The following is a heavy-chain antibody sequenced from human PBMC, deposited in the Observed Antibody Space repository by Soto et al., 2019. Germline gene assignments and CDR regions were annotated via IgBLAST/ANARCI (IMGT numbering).Heavy chain of an antibody. V-gene: IGHV3-23*01. Sequence: GGSLRLSCAASGFTFSRDAMSWVRQAPGKGLEWVSAISGSGGSTYYADSVKGRFTISRDNSKNTLYLQMNSLRAEYSFVYYCAKNYVDYDLDFLVQGSLVTGSS. J-gene: IGHJ4*02. CDR3: AKNYVDYDLDF. CDR1: GFTFSRDA. D-gene: IGHD4-17*01. CDR2: ISGSGGST.